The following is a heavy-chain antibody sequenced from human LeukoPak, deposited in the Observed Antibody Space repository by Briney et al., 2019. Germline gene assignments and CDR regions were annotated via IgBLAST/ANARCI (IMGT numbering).Heavy chain of an antibody. D-gene: IGHD5/OR15-5a*01. J-gene: IGHJ4*02. CDR1: GFTFSSYA. CDR2: ISKTGST. Sequence: AGSLRLSCAAAGFTFSSYAISWVSQAPGKGLEWVSAISKTGSTSYADSVKARFTIYRDNSKNTLYLQMNSLTAEDTAVYYCAKGNLRGPPPNIDFWGQGTLVTVSS. V-gene: IGHV3-23*01. CDR3: AKGNLRGPPPNIDF.